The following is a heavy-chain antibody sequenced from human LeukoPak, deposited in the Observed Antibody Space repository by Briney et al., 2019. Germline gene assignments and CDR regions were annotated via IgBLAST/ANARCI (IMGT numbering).Heavy chain of an antibody. D-gene: IGHD1-26*01. J-gene: IGHJ4*02. CDR3: AKDYSDSRVGDVFFEY. V-gene: IGHV3-23*01. CDR2: ITSGFTP. CDR1: GLTFSNYA. Sequence: PGGSLSLSCAASGLTFSNYAMSWFRQAPGKRLEWVSGITSGFTPHYADSVKGRFTISRDNSKNTFHLQMNSLRAEDTAVYYCAKDYSDSRVGDVFFEYWGQGTLVTVPS.